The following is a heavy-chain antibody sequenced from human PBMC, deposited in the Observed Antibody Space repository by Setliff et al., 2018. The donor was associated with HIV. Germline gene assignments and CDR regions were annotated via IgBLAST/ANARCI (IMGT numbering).Heavy chain of an antibody. V-gene: IGHV1-46*01. J-gene: IGHJ4*01. CDR3: ARNQGASSGWYSLDY. D-gene: IGHD6-19*01. Sequence: GASVKVSCKASGYTFTRYPMNWVRQAPGQGIEWMGVINTSGGSAGYAEKFRGRVTMTRDTSSSTVYMDLRNLRSEDPAVCSCARNQGASSGWYSLDYWGHGTLVTVSS. CDR2: INTSGGSA. CDR1: GYTFTRYP.